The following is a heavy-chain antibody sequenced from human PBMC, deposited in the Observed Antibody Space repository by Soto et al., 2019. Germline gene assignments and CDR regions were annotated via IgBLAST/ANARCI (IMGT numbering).Heavy chain of an antibody. J-gene: IGHJ4*02. D-gene: IGHD6-25*01. V-gene: IGHV3-72*01. Sequence: EVHLVESGGGLVQPGGSLRLSCAASGFTFSDHYMDWVRQAPGKGLEWVGRTRNKADSYTTEYAASVKGRFTISRDDSKNSLYLQMNSLKNEDTAVYYCTRLWGYSGGQLAPFDYWGQGTLVTVSS. CDR3: TRLWGYSGGQLAPFDY. CDR2: TRNKADSYTT. CDR1: GFTFSDHY.